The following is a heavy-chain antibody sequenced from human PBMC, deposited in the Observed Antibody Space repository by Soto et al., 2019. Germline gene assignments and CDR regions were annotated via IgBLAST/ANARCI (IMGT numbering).Heavy chain of an antibody. V-gene: IGHV3-48*02. CDR3: ARDLDSGTLHDY. CDR1: GFTFSSYS. CDR2: ISSSSSTI. J-gene: IGHJ4*02. D-gene: IGHD1-26*01. Sequence: GGSLRLSCAASGFTFSSYSMNLVRQAQGKGLAWVSYISSSSSTIYYADSVKGRFTISRDNAKNSLYLQMNSLRDEDTAVYYCARDLDSGTLHDYWGQGTLVTVSS.